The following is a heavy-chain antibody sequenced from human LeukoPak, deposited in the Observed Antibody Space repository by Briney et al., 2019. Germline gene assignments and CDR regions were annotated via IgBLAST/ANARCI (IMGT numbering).Heavy chain of an antibody. Sequence: ASVKVSCKASGYTFTSYYMHWVRQAPGQGLEWMGIINPSGGSTSYAQKFQGRVTISVDTSNNQFSLKLSSVTAADTAVYYCARQRRGYSSSSVLDYWGQGTLVTVSS. CDR3: ARQRRGYSSSSVLDY. CDR1: GYTFTSYY. J-gene: IGHJ4*02. CDR2: INPSGGST. V-gene: IGHV1-46*01. D-gene: IGHD6-6*01.